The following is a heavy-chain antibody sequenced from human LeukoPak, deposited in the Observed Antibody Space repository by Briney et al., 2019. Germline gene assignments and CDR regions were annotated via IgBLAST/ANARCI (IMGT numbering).Heavy chain of an antibody. Sequence: PGGSLRLSCAASGLTFNTYGMSWVRQAPGKGLEWVSTISGSGDNTYSADSVKGRFTISRDNSKNTLYLQMNSLRAEDTAVYYCASDLLGFDYWGQGTLVTVSS. V-gene: IGHV3-23*01. D-gene: IGHD7-27*01. J-gene: IGHJ4*02. CDR1: GLTFNTYG. CDR3: ASDLLGFDY. CDR2: ISGSGDNT.